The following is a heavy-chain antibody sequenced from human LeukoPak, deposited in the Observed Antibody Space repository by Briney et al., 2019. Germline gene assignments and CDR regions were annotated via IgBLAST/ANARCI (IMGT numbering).Heavy chain of an antibody. D-gene: IGHD3-22*01. V-gene: IGHV1-69*06. Sequence: SVKVSCKASGGTFSSYAISWVRQARRQALEWMGGIIPIFGTANYAQKFQGRVTITADKSTSTAYMELSSLRSEDTAVYYCARGAYYYDSSGYYHFDYWGQGTLVTVSS. CDR3: ARGAYYYDSSGYYHFDY. CDR1: GGTFSSYA. J-gene: IGHJ4*02. CDR2: IIPIFGTA.